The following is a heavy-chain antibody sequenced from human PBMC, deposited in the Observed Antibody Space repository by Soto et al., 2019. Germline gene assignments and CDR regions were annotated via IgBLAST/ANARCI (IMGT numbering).Heavy chain of an antibody. Sequence: PGGSLRLSCAASGFISSNYGIHWVRQAPCKGLEWVALIWYDGSNKYYADSVKGRFIVSRDNTNNTVYLQLNSLTADDTAVYYCAREGLVAGCQDFWGTGTLVTVSS. CDR1: GFISSNYG. V-gene: IGHV3-33*01. CDR2: IWYDGSNK. D-gene: IGHD6-19*01. J-gene: IGHJ4*02. CDR3: AREGLVAGCQDF.